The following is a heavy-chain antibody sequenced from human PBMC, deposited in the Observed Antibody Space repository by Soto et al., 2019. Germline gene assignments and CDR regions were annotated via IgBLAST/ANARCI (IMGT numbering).Heavy chain of an antibody. J-gene: IGHJ3*02. V-gene: IGHV5-51*01. CDR2: IYPGDSDT. CDR1: GYSFTSYW. D-gene: IGHD6-19*01. Sequence: GESLKISCKGSGYSFTSYWIGWVRQMPGKGLEWMGIIYPGDSDTRYSPSFQGQVTISADKSISTAYLQWSSLKASDTAMHYCARLRNAAVADNDAFDIWGQGTMVTVSS. CDR3: ARLRNAAVADNDAFDI.